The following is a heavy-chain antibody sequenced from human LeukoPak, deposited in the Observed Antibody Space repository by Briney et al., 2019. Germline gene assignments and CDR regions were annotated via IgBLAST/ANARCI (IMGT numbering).Heavy chain of an antibody. Sequence: GASVKVSCKASGYTFTSYYMHWVRQAPGQGLEWMGIINPSGGSTSYAQKFQGRVTMTRDMSTSTVYMELSSLRSEDTAVYYCAREGGTTGTTRDDAFDIWGQGTMVTVSS. V-gene: IGHV1-46*01. J-gene: IGHJ3*02. D-gene: IGHD1-1*01. CDR1: GYTFTSYY. CDR3: AREGGTTGTTRDDAFDI. CDR2: INPSGGST.